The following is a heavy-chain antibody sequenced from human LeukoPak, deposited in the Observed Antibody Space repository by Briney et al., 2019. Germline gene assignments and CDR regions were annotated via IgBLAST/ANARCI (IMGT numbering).Heavy chain of an antibody. CDR3: ARGGGTYCGGDCRINWFDP. V-gene: IGHV4-61*08. CDR2: IYYSGST. D-gene: IGHD2-21*02. CDR1: GGSISSGGYY. J-gene: IGHJ5*02. Sequence: PSETLSLTCTVSGGSISSGGYYWSWIRQHPGKGLEWIGYIYYSGSTNYNPSLKSRVTISVDTSKNQFSLKLSSVTAADTAVYYCARGGGTYCGGDCRINWFDPWGQGTLVTVSS.